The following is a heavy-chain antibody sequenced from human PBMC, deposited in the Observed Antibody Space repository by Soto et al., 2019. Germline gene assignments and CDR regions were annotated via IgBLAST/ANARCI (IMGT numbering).Heavy chain of an antibody. CDR3: ARTGASTSLSFFDN. V-gene: IGHV4-34*01. D-gene: IGHD3-16*01. J-gene: IGHJ4*02. CDR1: GESFSGYY. Sequence: SETLSLTCAVYGESFSGYYWSWIRQPPGKGLEWIGEIHDSGSTNYNPSLKSRVATSVDTSKNQFSLKVSSVTAADTAVYYCARTGASTSLSFFDNWGQGTLVTVSS. CDR2: IHDSGST.